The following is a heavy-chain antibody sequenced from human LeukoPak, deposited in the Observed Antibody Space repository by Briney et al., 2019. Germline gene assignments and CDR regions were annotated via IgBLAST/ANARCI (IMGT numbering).Heavy chain of an antibody. V-gene: IGHV4-34*01. CDR2: ISHTGDT. J-gene: IGHJ4*02. D-gene: IGHD3-22*01. CDR3: ARERYNSTGYVDS. CDR1: GGSFSRYY. Sequence: PSETLSLTCAVYGGSFSRYYYNWIRQSPGKGLEWLGEISHTGDTNYSPSLMSRVTISIDTSKSQFSRNLSSVTAADTAVYFCARERYNSTGYVDSWGQGTLVTVSS.